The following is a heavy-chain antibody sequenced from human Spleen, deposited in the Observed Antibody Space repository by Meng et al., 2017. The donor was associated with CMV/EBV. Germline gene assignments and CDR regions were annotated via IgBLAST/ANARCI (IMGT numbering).Heavy chain of an antibody. CDR1: GYTFTTYS. V-gene: IGHV1-18*01. CDR3: ARGSWNYDF. CDR2: ISPYNGNT. D-gene: IGHD1-7*01. Sequence: ASVKVSCKASGYTFTTYSITWVRQAPGQGLEWMGWISPYNGNTEYAQKFQGRVTMTTDTSTSTAYMEVRSLTSDDTAMYYCARGSWNYDFWGRGTLGTVSS. J-gene: IGHJ4*02.